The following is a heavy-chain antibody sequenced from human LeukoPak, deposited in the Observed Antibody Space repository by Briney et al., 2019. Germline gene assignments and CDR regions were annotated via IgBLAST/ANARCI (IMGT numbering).Heavy chain of an antibody. D-gene: IGHD3-16*01. Sequence: ASVKVSCKASGYTFIDYYMHWVRQAPGQGLEWMVWINPNSGSTNYPQKLQGRVTKTRDTDSSTAYMELSRLRVDDTAVYYCVRDDYVWGSSRINWFDPWGQGTLVTVSS. V-gene: IGHV1-2*02. CDR3: VRDDYVWGSSRINWFDP. J-gene: IGHJ5*02. CDR1: GYTFIDYY. CDR2: INPNSGST.